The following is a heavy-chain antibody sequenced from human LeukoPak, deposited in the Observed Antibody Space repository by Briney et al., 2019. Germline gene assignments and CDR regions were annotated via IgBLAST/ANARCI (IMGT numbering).Heavy chain of an antibody. CDR2: ISSSGSTI. V-gene: IGHV3-48*03. CDR1: GFTFSSYE. Sequence: GGSLRLSCAASGFTFSSYEMNWVRQAPGKGLEWVSYISSSGSTIYYADSVKGRFTISRDNAKNSLYLQMNGLRAEDTAVYYCARDEGGIVGATPGDYWGQGTLVTVSS. D-gene: IGHD1-26*01. CDR3: ARDEGGIVGATPGDY. J-gene: IGHJ4*02.